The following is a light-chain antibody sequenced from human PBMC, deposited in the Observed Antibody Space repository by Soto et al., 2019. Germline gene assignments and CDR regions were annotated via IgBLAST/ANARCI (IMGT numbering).Light chain of an antibody. V-gene: IGKV3-15*01. CDR1: QSIGSN. CDR2: AAS. J-gene: IGKJ5*01. Sequence: ILMTQSPVTLSVSPGDSATLSCRASQSIGSNLAWYQQKPGQAPRLLIYAASTRVTGLPGRFSGPGSGTEFTLTISGLQSEDFAIYYCQHYTNWPPITFGQGTRLEIK. CDR3: QHYTNWPPIT.